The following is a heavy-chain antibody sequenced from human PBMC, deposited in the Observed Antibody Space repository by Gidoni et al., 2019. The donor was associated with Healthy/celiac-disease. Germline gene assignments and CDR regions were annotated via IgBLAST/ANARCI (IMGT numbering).Heavy chain of an antibody. Sequence: EVQLVESGGGLVQPGGSLRLSCAASGFTVSSYEMNWVRQAPGKGLEWVSYISSSGSTIYYADSVKGRFTISRDNAKNSLYLQMNSLRAEDTAVYYCARATIFGVTQLDYWGQGTLVTVSS. CDR2: ISSSGSTI. D-gene: IGHD3-3*01. CDR3: ARATIFGVTQLDY. J-gene: IGHJ4*02. CDR1: GFTVSSYE. V-gene: IGHV3-48*03.